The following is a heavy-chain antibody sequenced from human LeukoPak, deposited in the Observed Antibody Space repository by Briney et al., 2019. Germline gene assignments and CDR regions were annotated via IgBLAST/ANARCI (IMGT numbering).Heavy chain of an antibody. J-gene: IGHJ3*02. D-gene: IGHD3-16*01. CDR1: GFTFSSYG. Sequence: GGSLRLSCAASGFTFSSYGMSWVRQAPGKGLEWVSGINWNGGSTGYADSVKGRFTISRDNAKNSLYLQMNSLRAEDTALYYCARVGTFGAFDIWGQGTMVTVSS. V-gene: IGHV3-20*04. CDR2: INWNGGST. CDR3: ARVGTFGAFDI.